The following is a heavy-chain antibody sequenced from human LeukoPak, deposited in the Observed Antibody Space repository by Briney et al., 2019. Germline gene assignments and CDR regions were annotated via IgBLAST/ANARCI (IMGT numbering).Heavy chain of an antibody. J-gene: IGHJ3*02. CDR3: ARDPRWFGEPGAFDI. D-gene: IGHD3-10*01. CDR1: GGSISSGGYS. Sequence: SETLSLTCAVSGGSISSGGYSWSWIRQPPGKGLEWIGYIYHSGSTYYNPSLKSRVTISVDRSKNQFSLKLSSVTAADTAVYYCARDPRWFGEPGAFDIWGQGTMVTVSS. V-gene: IGHV4-30-2*01. CDR2: IYHSGST.